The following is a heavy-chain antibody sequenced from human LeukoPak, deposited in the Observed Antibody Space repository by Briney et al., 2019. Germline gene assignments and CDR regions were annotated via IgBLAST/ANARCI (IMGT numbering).Heavy chain of an antibody. Sequence: PGGSLRLSCAASGFTFDDYAMHWVRQAPGKGLEWVSLISWDGGSTYYADSVKGRFTISRDNSKNSLYLQMNSLRAEDTALYYCAKEKITGKGSRDAFYIWGQGTMVTVSS. CDR1: GFTFDDYA. D-gene: IGHD1-20*01. V-gene: IGHV3-43D*03. CDR2: ISWDGGST. J-gene: IGHJ3*02. CDR3: AKEKITGKGSRDAFYI.